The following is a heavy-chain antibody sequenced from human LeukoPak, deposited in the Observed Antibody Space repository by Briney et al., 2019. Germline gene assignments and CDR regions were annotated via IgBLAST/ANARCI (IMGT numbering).Heavy chain of an antibody. D-gene: IGHD5/OR15-5a*01. CDR1: GGSMRGSY. J-gene: IGHJ3*02. CDR2: VYDTGST. Sequence: SETLSLTCTVSGGSMRGSYWSWIRQPPGRGLEWVGYVYDTGSTNSYPSLKSRVTISIDTSKNQFSLKLRSVTAADTAIYYCARKSTMGPIPWAFDIWGQGARVTVSS. CDR3: ARKSTMGPIPWAFDI. V-gene: IGHV4-59*08.